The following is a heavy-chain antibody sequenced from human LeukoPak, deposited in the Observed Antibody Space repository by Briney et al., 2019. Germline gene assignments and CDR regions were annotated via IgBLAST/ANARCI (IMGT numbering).Heavy chain of an antibody. V-gene: IGHV3-7*01. Sequence: GGSLRLSCAASGFTFSSYWMSWVRQAPGKGLEWVANIKQDGSEKYYVDSVKGRFTISRDNAKNSLYLQMNSLRAEDTAVYYCARGPQWLVPDWYSDLWGRGTLVTVSS. D-gene: IGHD6-19*01. CDR2: IKQDGSEK. CDR3: ARGPQWLVPDWYSDL. J-gene: IGHJ2*01. CDR1: GFTFSSYW.